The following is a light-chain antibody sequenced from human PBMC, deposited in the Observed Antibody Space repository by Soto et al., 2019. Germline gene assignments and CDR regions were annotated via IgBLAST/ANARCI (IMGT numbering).Light chain of an antibody. J-gene: IGLJ1*01. CDR2: EVS. CDR3: RSYTTRSTPLYV. V-gene: IGLV2-14*01. CDR1: SSDVGGYNS. Sequence: QSALTQPASVSGSPGQSITISCTGTSSDVGGYNSVSWYQQHPGKAPKLMIYEVSNRPSGVSNRFSGSKSGNTASLTISGLQAEDEADYYCRSYTTRSTPLYVFGTGTKLTVL.